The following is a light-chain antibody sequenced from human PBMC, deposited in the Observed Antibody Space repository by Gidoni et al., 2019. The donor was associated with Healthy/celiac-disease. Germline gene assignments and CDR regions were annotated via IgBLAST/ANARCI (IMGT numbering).Light chain of an antibody. J-gene: IGKJ2*01. CDR3: QQYGSSPMYT. V-gene: IGKV3-20*01. Sequence: IVFTPSPGPLSLAPGERATLTRRASQSVSSSYLAWYQQKPGQDPRLLIYGASSRATGIAARFSGSGSGRDFTITISRLEPEDFAVYYCQQYGSSPMYTFGQXTKLEIK. CDR2: GAS. CDR1: QSVSSSY.